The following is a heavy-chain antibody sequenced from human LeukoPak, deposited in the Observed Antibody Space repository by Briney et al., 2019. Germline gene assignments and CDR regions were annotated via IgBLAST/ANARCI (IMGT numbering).Heavy chain of an antibody. CDR3: ARGRDSSGYYYLRYYYYYYMDV. CDR2: ISAYNCNT. V-gene: IGHV1-18*01. D-gene: IGHD3-22*01. CDR1: GYTFSSYG. Sequence: ASVKVSCKASGYTFSSYGISWVRQAPGQGPEWIGWISAYNCNTNYAQKLQGRVTMTTDTSTSTAYMELRSLRSDDTAVYYCARGRDSSGYYYLRYYYYYYMDVWGKGTTVTVSS. J-gene: IGHJ6*03.